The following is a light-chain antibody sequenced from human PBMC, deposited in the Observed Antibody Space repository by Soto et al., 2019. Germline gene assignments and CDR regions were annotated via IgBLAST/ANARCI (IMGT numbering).Light chain of an antibody. CDR3: HQTYSIPYT. Sequence: EIVLTQSPGTLSLSPGERATLSCRASQSVGSNYLAWYQQKPGQAPRILIFGASGRATGIPDRFSGSGSGTDFTLTISRLEPEDFATYYCHQTYSIPYTFGQGTKLEIK. CDR2: GAS. J-gene: IGKJ2*01. CDR1: QSVGSNY. V-gene: IGKV3-20*01.